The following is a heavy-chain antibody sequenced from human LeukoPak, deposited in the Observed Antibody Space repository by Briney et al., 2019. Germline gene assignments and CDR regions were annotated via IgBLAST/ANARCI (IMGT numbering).Heavy chain of an antibody. CDR3: ARGVCSGGSCYSSYWFDP. CDR2: IHHSGST. V-gene: IGHV4-34*01. Sequence: SETLSLTCAVYGGSFSGYYWSWIRQPPGKGLEWIGEIHHSGSTNYNPSLTSRVTISVDTSKHQFSLKLSSAPAADTAVYYCARGVCSGGSCYSSYWFDPWGQGTLVTVSS. CDR1: GGSFSGYY. D-gene: IGHD2-15*01. J-gene: IGHJ5*02.